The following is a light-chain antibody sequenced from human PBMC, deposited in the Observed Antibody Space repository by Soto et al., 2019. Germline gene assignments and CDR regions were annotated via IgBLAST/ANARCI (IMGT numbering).Light chain of an antibody. CDR1: SSDVGGYKY. CDR2: DVS. CDR3: SSYTSSSTLYV. V-gene: IGLV2-14*01. J-gene: IGLJ1*01. Sequence: QAVVTQPASVSGSPGQSITISCTGTSSDVGGYKYVSWYQQHPGKAPKLMIYDVSNRPSGVSNRFSGSKSGNTASLTISGLQAEDEADYYCSSYTSSSTLYVFGTGTKLTVL.